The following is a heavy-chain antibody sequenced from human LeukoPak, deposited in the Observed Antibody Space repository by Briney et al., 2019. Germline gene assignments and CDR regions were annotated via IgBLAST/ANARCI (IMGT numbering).Heavy chain of an antibody. J-gene: IGHJ4*02. CDR3: ARVQKSRKSVASAVDC. CDR1: GFTFSSYE. CDR2: ISSSGSTI. D-gene: IGHD5-12*01. Sequence: GGPLRLSCAASGFTFSSYEMNWVRQAPGKGLEWVSYISSSGSTIYYADSVKGRFTISRDNAKNSLYLQMNSLRAEDTAVYYCARVQKSRKSVASAVDCWGQGTVVIVSS. V-gene: IGHV3-48*03.